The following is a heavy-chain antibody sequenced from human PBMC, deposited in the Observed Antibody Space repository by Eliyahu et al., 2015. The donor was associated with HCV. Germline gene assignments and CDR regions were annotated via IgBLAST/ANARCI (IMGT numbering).Heavy chain of an antibody. V-gene: IGHV1-46*04. J-gene: IGHJ3*02. D-gene: IGHD2-15*01. CDR3: ARDPGDCSGGSCYPMGAIDI. CDR2: INPSGGST. Sequence: QVQLVQSGAEVKKPGASVKVSCKASGYTFTRYYLHWVRQAPGQGLEWMGIINPSGGSTSYAQKLQGRVTMTRDTSTSTVYMELSSLRSEDTAVYYCARDPGDCSGGSCYPMGAIDIWGQGTMVTVSS. CDR1: GYTFTRYY.